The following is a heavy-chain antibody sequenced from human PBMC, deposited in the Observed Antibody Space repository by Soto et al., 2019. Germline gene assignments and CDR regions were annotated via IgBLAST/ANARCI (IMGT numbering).Heavy chain of an antibody. Sequence: LSLTCTVSGGSISSSSYYWGWIRQPPGKGLEWIGSIYYSGSTYYNPSLKSRVTISVDTSKNQFSLKLSSVTAADTAVYYCANFGVVTPDVWGQGTTVTVS. D-gene: IGHD3-3*01. CDR1: GGSISSSSYY. J-gene: IGHJ6*02. CDR2: IYYSGST. CDR3: ANFGVVTPDV. V-gene: IGHV4-39*01.